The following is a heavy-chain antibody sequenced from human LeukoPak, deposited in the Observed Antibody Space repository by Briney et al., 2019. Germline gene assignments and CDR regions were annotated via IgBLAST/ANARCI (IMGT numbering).Heavy chain of an antibody. CDR1: GFPVGVS. CDR3: ARISHYGTGYYYYMEV. CDR2: IYAGGTI. D-gene: IGHD1-1*01. Sequence: PGGPRKFPCQPPGFPVGVSKRIGSPKPPGKGRNGVSAIYAGGTIHYADSVKGRFTISRDNSRNTLYLQMDSLRAEDTAVYYCARISHYGTGYYYYMEVWGEGTTVTVSS. J-gene: IGHJ6*03. V-gene: IGHV3-53*01.